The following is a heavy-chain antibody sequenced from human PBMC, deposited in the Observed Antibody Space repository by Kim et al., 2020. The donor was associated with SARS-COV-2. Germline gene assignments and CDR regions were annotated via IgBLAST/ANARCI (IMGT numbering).Heavy chain of an antibody. D-gene: IGHD6-19*01. J-gene: IGHJ6*02. CDR3: ARGIAVAGTTGYYYYYGMDV. V-gene: IGHV3-11*06. Sequence: RFTISRDNAKNSLYLQMNSLRAEDTAVYYCARGIAVAGTTGYYYYYGMDVWGQGTTVTVSS.